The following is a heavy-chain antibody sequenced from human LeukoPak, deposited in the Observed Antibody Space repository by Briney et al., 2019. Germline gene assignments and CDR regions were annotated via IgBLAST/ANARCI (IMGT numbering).Heavy chain of an antibody. Sequence: SETLSLTCTVSGGSIGSGSYYWSWIRQPAGKGLEWIGRIYTSGSTNYNPSLKSRVTISVDTSKNQFPLKLSSVTAADTAVYYCASSLDPRGYYFDYWGQGTLVTVSS. D-gene: IGHD1-1*01. CDR1: GGSIGSGSYY. CDR2: IYTSGST. J-gene: IGHJ4*02. CDR3: ASSLDPRGYYFDY. V-gene: IGHV4-61*02.